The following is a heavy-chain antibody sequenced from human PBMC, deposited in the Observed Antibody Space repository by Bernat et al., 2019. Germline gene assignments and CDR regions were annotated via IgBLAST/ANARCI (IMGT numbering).Heavy chain of an antibody. CDR3: ARDGSSSWIPYDY. CDR2: ISSSSSYI. CDR1: GFTFSSYS. J-gene: IGHJ4*02. Sequence: EVQLVESGGGLVKPGESLRLSCAASGFTFSSYSMNWVRQAPGKGLEWVSSISSSSSYIYYAAPVKGRFTISRDNAKNSLYLQMNSLRAEDTAVYYCARDGSSSWIPYDYWGQGTLVTVSS. D-gene: IGHD6-13*01. V-gene: IGHV3-21*01.